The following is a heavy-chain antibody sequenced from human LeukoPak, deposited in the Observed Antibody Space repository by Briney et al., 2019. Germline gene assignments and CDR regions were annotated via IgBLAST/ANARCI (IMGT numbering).Heavy chain of an antibody. CDR3: AKDRSSKTTYYYYGMDV. V-gene: IGHV3-30*18. CDR1: GFTLSNYG. D-gene: IGHD4-11*01. Sequence: GGSLRLSCAASGFTLSNYGMHWVRQAPGKGLEWVTVTSYDGSNKYYADSVKGRFTISRDNSKNTLYLQMNSLRPEDTAVYYCAKDRSSKTTYYYYGMDVWGQGTTVTVSS. J-gene: IGHJ6*02. CDR2: TSYDGSNK.